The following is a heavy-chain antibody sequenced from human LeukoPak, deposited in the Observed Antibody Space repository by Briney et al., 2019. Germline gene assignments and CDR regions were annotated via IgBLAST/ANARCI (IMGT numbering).Heavy chain of an antibody. J-gene: IGHJ4*02. Sequence: SVKVSCKASGGTFSSYAISWVRQAPGQGLEWMGRIIPVFGTANYAQKFQGRVTITTDESTSTAYMELSSLRSEDTAVYYCARGEAVWVVAATPFDYWGQGTLVTVSS. CDR1: GGTFSSYA. CDR2: IIPVFGTA. CDR3: ARGEAVWVVAATPFDY. V-gene: IGHV1-69*05. D-gene: IGHD2-15*01.